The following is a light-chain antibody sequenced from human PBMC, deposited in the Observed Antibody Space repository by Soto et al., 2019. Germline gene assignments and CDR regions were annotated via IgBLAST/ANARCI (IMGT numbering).Light chain of an antibody. Sequence: QSALTQPASVSGSPGQSIAISCTGTSSDVGSYNSVSWYQQYPGKAPKLMIHDVNNRHSGISDRFSGSKSGNTASLTISGLQAEDEADYYCSSFTSGTSYVFGTGTKLTVL. J-gene: IGLJ1*01. CDR3: SSFTSGTSYV. V-gene: IGLV2-14*03. CDR1: SSDVGSYNS. CDR2: DVN.